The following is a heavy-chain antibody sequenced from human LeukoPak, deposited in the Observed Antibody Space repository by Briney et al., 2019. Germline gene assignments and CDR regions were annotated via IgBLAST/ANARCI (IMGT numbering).Heavy chain of an antibody. CDR1: GGSISSSSYY. Sequence: SETLSLTCTVSGGSISSSSYYWGWIRQPPGKGLEWIGSIYYSGSTYYNPSLKSRVTISVDTSKNQFSLKLSSVTAADTAVYYCAMRPISRYYYDSSGYLRSDAFDIWGQGTMVTVSS. CDR3: AMRPISRYYYDSSGYLRSDAFDI. J-gene: IGHJ3*02. CDR2: IYYSGST. V-gene: IGHV4-39*07. D-gene: IGHD3-22*01.